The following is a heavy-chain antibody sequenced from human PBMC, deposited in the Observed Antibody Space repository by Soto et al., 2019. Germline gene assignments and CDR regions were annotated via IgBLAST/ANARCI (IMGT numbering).Heavy chain of an antibody. Sequence: SETLCLTCAVSGGSMSSGDYSWNWIRQPPGKGLEWIGYIYYGGSTYNNPSLQSRVTMSLDRSRNQFSLKLNSVTAADTAVYYCARVRREYDNSGPVDYWGQGTLVT. D-gene: IGHD3-22*01. J-gene: IGHJ4*02. V-gene: IGHV4-30-2*01. CDR1: GGSMSSGDYS. CDR2: IYYGGST. CDR3: ARVRREYDNSGPVDY.